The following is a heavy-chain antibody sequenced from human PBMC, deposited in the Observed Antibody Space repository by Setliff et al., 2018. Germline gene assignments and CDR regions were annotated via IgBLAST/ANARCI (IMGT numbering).Heavy chain of an antibody. CDR2: ISYSATT. Sequence: PSETLSLTCIVSDDSMNSGAYYWSWIRQHPGQGLEWIGYISYSATTSYNPSLKSRISISMHTSRDQLSLQLTAVTAADTAVYFCARGVGNQLLLYGSNWFDPWGQGTLVTVSS. D-gene: IGHD2-2*01. J-gene: IGHJ5*02. V-gene: IGHV4-31*03. CDR1: DDSMNSGAYY. CDR3: ARGVGNQLLLYGSNWFDP.